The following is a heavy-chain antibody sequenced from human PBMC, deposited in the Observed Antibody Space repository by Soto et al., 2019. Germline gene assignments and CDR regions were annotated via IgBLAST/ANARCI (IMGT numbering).Heavy chain of an antibody. CDR1: EFPFSTNA. CDR2: ISGSGGRT. Sequence: EVQLLESGGGLVQPGGSLRLSCAASEFPFSTNAMSWVRQAPGKGLEWVSAISGSGGRTYYADSVKGRFTISGDNSKNTLYLQVNSLRAEDTGVYYCAKVYYNFWSGYDYWGQGALVTVSS. D-gene: IGHD3-3*01. V-gene: IGHV3-23*01. CDR3: AKVYYNFWSGYDY. J-gene: IGHJ4*02.